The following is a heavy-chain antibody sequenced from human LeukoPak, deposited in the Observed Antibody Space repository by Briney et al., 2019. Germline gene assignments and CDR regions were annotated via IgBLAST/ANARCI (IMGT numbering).Heavy chain of an antibody. D-gene: IGHD3-22*01. Sequence: GGSLRLTCAASGFTFSDYYMSWIRQAPGKGLEWVSYISSSGSTIYYADSVKGRFTISRDNAKNSLYLQMNSLRAEDTAVYYCARDGHYYDSSGYPDDYRGQGTLVTVSS. CDR1: GFTFSDYY. V-gene: IGHV3-11*01. J-gene: IGHJ4*02. CDR3: ARDGHYYDSSGYPDDY. CDR2: ISSSGSTI.